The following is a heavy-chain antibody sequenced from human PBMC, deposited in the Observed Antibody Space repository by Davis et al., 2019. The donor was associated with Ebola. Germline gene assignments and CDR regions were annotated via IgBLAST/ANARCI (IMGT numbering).Heavy chain of an antibody. Sequence: SLKISCAASGFTFDDYAMHWVRQAPGKGLEWVSGISWNSGSIGYADSVKGRFTISRDNAKNSLYLQMNSLRAEDTALYYCTGYGSGRDSMDVWGQGTTVTVSS. D-gene: IGHD3-10*01. V-gene: IGHV3-9*01. J-gene: IGHJ6*02. CDR1: GFTFDDYA. CDR3: TGYGSGRDSMDV. CDR2: ISWNSGSI.